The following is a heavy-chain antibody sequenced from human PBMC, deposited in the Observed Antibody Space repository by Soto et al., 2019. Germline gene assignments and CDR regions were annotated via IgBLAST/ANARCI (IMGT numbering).Heavy chain of an antibody. J-gene: IGHJ4*02. Sequence: SETLSLTCTVSGGSISSYHWSWIRQPPGKGLEWIGYIYYSGSTNYNPSLKSRVTISVDTSKNQFSLKLSSVTAADTAVYYCARDNGGYSFDYWGQGTLVTVSS. CDR3: ARDNGGYSFDY. CDR1: GGSISSYH. CDR2: IYYSGST. V-gene: IGHV4-59*01. D-gene: IGHD5-18*01.